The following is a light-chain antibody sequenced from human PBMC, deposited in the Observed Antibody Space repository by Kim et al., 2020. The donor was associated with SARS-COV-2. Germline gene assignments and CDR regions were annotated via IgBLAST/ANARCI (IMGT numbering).Light chain of an antibody. Sequence: QSALTQPPSVSGSPGQSVTITCTGTTSDVGSYNHVSRYQQPPGTAPKLMIFEVSNRPSGVPDRFSGSKSGNTDSLTISELQAEDEADYYCSSYTTYSNFVFGTRSKVAVL. CDR3: SSYTTYSNFV. J-gene: IGLJ1*01. CDR2: EVS. V-gene: IGLV2-18*02. CDR1: TSDVGSYNH.